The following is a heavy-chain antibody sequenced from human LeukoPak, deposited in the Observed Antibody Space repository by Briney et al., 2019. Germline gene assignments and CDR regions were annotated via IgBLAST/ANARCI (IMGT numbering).Heavy chain of an antibody. CDR3: TRNGGGLGY. CDR1: GFTFSNYD. V-gene: IGHV3-23*01. Sequence: TAGSLRLSCAASGFTFSNYDMIWVRQAPGKGLEWVSSIRSTGAGCNTYSADSVKGRLTTSRDDSKSTLFLQMDSLTAEDTAVYYCTRNGGGLGYWGKGALVTVSS. CDR2: IRSTGAGCNT. D-gene: IGHD3-16*01. J-gene: IGHJ4*02.